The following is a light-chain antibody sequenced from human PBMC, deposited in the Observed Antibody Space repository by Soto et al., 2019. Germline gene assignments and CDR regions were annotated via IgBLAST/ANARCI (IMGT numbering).Light chain of an antibody. J-gene: IGKJ3*01. V-gene: IGKV4-1*01. Sequence: DIVMTQSPDSLGVSLGERATINCKSSQSVLYTSNNQNYLAWYQQKSGQPPNLLIYGASARESGVPARFSGSGSGTDFTLTINGLQADDVAVYYCQQYYLVPFTFGPGTKVDIK. CDR3: QQYYLVPFT. CDR2: GAS. CDR1: QSVLYTSNNQNY.